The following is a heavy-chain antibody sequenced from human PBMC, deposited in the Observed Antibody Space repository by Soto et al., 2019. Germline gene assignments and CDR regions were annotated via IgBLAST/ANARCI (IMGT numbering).Heavy chain of an antibody. J-gene: IGHJ6*02. Sequence: PGGSLRLCCTASGFTFGDYAMSWFRQAPGKGLEWVGFIRSKAYGGTTEYAASVKGRFTISRDDSKSIAYLQMNSLKTEDTAVYYCTRETFEYSSSWYSGGYYYYYYGMDVWGQGTTVTVSS. CDR2: IRSKAYGGTT. CDR1: GFTFGDYA. CDR3: TRETFEYSSSWYSGGYYYYYYGMDV. D-gene: IGHD6-13*01. V-gene: IGHV3-49*03.